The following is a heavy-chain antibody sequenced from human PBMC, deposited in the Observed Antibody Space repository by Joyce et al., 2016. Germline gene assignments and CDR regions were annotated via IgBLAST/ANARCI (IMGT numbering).Heavy chain of an antibody. CDR3: ARGRGYTTSVRRRGMDV. CDR2: INGGGIT. J-gene: IGHJ6*02. D-gene: IGHD6-13*01. V-gene: IGHV4-34*01. CDR1: GGSLSGYY. Sequence: QVQLQQWGAGLLKPSETLSLTCAVYGGSLSGYYWTFIRQPPGKGLEWIGEINGGGITNDKPSLKSRVTILLDTSKNQFSLKLTSVTAADTAVYYCARGRGYTTSVRRRGMDVWGQGTTVTVSS.